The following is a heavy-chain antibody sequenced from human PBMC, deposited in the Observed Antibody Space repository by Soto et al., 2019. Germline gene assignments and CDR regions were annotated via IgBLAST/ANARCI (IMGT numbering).Heavy chain of an antibody. CDR1: GYTFTSYG. J-gene: IGHJ2*01. Sequence: QVQLVQSGAEVKNPGASVKVSCKASGYTFTSYGISWVRQAPGQGLEWMGWINTYNGDPSYTQNLQDRVTMTTDTSTRTGNMDLRSLRSDDTAVYFCARGSSPAAGGYIDLWGSGTLVTVSP. CDR2: INTYNGDP. D-gene: IGHD3-10*01. V-gene: IGHV1-18*01. CDR3: ARGSSPAAGGYIDL.